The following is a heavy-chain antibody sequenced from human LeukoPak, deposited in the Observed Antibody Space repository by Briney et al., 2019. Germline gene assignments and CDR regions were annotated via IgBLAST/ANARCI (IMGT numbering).Heavy chain of an antibody. D-gene: IGHD3-22*01. V-gene: IGHV1-18*01. J-gene: IGHJ4*02. Sequence: GASVKVSCKASGYTSTSYGISWVRQAPGQGLEWMGWISAYNGNTNYAQKLQGRVTMTTDTSTSTAYMELRSLRSDDTAVYYCARMSITMIVVVRDFDYWGQGTLVTVSS. CDR2: ISAYNGNT. CDR3: ARMSITMIVVVRDFDY. CDR1: GYTSTSYG.